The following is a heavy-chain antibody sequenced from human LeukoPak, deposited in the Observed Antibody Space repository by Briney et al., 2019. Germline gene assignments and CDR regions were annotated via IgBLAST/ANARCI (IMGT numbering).Heavy chain of an antibody. CDR3: ARGQGYESYYYMDV. V-gene: IGHV3-30*04. D-gene: IGHD2-2*01. J-gene: IGHJ6*03. CDR2: ISYDGTNK. CDR1: GFTFSTYA. Sequence: GGSLRLSCAASGFTFSTYAMHWVRQAPGTGLEWVAVISYDGTNKYYADSVKGRFTISRDNSKNTLYLQMNNLRPEDTAVFYCARGQGYESYYYMDVWGKGTTVTVSS.